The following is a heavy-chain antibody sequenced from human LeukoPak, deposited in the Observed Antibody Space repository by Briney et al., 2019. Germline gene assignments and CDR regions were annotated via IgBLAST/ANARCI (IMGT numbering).Heavy chain of an antibody. CDR2: IYYSGST. D-gene: IGHD6-19*01. CDR3: ARAWCSSGWYVLGY. Sequence: SETLSLTCTVSGGSVSSGSYYWSWIRQPPGKGLEWIGYIYYSGSTNYNPSLKSRVTISVDTSKNQFSLKLSSVTAADTAVYYCARAWCSSGWYVLGYWGQGTLVTVSS. CDR1: GGSVSSGSYY. J-gene: IGHJ4*02. V-gene: IGHV4-61*01.